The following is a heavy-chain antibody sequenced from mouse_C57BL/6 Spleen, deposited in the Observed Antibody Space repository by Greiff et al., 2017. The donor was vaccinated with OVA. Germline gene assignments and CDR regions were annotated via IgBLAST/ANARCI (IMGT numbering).Heavy chain of an antibody. J-gene: IGHJ2*01. V-gene: IGHV1-81*01. D-gene: IGHD1-1*02. CDR1: GYTFTSYG. CDR3: TRPYGY. Sequence: VQLQESGAELARPGASVKLSCKASGYTFTSYGISWVKQRTGQGLEWIGEIYPRSGNTYYTEKFKGKATLTADKSSSTAYMELRSLTSEDSAVYFCTRPYGYWGQGTTLTVSS. CDR2: IYPRSGNT.